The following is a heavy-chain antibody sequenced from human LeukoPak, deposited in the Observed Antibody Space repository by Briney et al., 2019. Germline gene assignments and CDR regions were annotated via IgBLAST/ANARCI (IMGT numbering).Heavy chain of an antibody. CDR3: ARGPTMVREGNFDY. D-gene: IGHD3-10*01. V-gene: IGHV7-4-1*02. CDR2: INTNTGNP. CDR1: GGTFSNYA. J-gene: IGHJ4*02. Sequence: GASVKVSCKASGGTFSNYAISWVRQAPGQGLEWMGWINTNTGNPTYAQAFTGRFVFSSDTSVSTAYLQISSLKAEDTAVYYCARGPTMVREGNFDYWGQGILVTVSS.